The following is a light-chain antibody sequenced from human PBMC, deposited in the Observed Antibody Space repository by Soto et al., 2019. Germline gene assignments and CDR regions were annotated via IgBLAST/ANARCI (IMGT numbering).Light chain of an antibody. CDR2: WAS. CDR3: QQYYSTPKT. Sequence: DIVMTQSPDSLAVSLGERATINCKSSQSVLYSSNNKNYLAWYQQKPGQPPKLLIYWASTRESGVPDRFSGSGSGIDFTLTISSLQAADVAVYYCQQYYSTPKTFGQGTKVEIK. V-gene: IGKV4-1*01. J-gene: IGKJ1*01. CDR1: QSVLYSSNNKNY.